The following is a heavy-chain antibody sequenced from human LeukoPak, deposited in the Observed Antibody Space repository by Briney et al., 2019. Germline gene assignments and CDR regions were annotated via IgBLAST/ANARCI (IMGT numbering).Heavy chain of an antibody. J-gene: IGHJ2*01. CDR2: ISGDGSTT. D-gene: IGHD3-22*01. Sequence: GGSLRLSCAASGFTFSSYWMHWVRQAPGKGLVWVSLISGDGSTTIYADSVKGRFPISRDNAKNTLFLQMNSLRAEDTAVYYCAKRSKGGDSTGYYYYFDLWGRGTLVTVSS. V-gene: IGHV3-74*01. CDR3: AKRSKGGDSTGYYYYFDL. CDR1: GFTFSSYW.